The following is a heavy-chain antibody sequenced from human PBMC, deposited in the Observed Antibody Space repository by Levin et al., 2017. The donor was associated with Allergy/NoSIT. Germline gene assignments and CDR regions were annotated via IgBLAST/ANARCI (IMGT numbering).Heavy chain of an antibody. D-gene: IGHD3-10*01. Sequence: ASVKVSCKASGYTFTSYAMNWVRQAPGQGLEWMGWINTNTGNPTYAQGFTGRFVFSLDTSVSTAYLQISSLKAEDTAVYYCARALYYYGSGSYYNGDAFDIWGQGTMVTVSS. CDR3: ARALYYYGSGSYYNGDAFDI. CDR1: GYTFTSYA. CDR2: INTNTGNP. V-gene: IGHV7-4-1*02. J-gene: IGHJ3*02.